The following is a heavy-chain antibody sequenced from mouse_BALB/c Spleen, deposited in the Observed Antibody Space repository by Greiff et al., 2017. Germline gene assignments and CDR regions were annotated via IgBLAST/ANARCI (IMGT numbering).Heavy chain of an antibody. Sequence: EVQVVESGGDLVKPGGSLKLSCAASGFTFSSYGMSWVRQTPDKRLEWVATISSGGSYTYYPDSVKGRFTISRDNAKNTLYLQMSSLKSEDTAMYYCARLYDCGEESLAYWGQGTLVTVSA. D-gene: IGHD2-3*01. CDR2: ISSGGSYT. CDR1: GFTFSSYG. V-gene: IGHV5-6*01. J-gene: IGHJ3*01. CDR3: ARLYDCGEESLAY.